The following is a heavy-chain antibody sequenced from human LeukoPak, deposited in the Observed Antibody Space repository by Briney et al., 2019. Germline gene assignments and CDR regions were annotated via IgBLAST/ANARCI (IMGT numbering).Heavy chain of an antibody. J-gene: IGHJ4*02. CDR3: ARSIVGAKDYFDY. CDR1: GYTFTDYY. Sequence: ASVKVSCKASGYTFTDYYIHWVRQAPGQGPEWMGWINPNSGDTKYAQKFQGRVTMTRDTSISTAYMEVSRLRSDDTAVYYCARSIVGAKDYFDYWGQGTLVTVSS. CDR2: INPNSGDT. V-gene: IGHV1-2*02. D-gene: IGHD1-26*01.